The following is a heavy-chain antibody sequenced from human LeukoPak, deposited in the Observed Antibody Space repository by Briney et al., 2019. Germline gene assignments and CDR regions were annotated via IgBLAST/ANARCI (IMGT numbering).Heavy chain of an antibody. D-gene: IGHD6-19*01. CDR1: GFTFSSYG. Sequence: GGPLRLSCAASGFTFSSYGMHWVRQAPGKGLEWVAVISYDGSNKYYADSVKGRFTISRDNSKNTLYLQMNSLRAEDTAVYYCAKDRLAVALGPHFDYWGQGTLVTVSS. V-gene: IGHV3-30*18. CDR2: ISYDGSNK. J-gene: IGHJ4*02. CDR3: AKDRLAVALGPHFDY.